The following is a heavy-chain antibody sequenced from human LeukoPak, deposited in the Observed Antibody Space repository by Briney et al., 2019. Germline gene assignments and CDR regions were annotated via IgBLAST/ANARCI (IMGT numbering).Heavy chain of an antibody. V-gene: IGHV5-51*01. J-gene: IGHJ6*03. CDR1: GYSFTSYW. CDR2: IYPGDSDT. CDR3: ARHVHCSSTSCYRSPGLGSSREGYYYYCMDV. D-gene: IGHD2-2*02. Sequence: GESLKISCRGSGYSFTSYWVGWVRQMPGKGLEWMGIIYPGDSDTRYSPSFQGQVTISADKSISTAYLQWSSLKASDTAMYYCARHVHCSSTSCYRSPGLGSSREGYYYYCMDVWGKGTTVTVSS.